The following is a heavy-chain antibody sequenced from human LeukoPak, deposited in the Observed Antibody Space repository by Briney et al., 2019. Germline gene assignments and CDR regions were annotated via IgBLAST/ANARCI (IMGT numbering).Heavy chain of an antibody. Sequence: GGSLRLSCAASGFTFSSYDMSWVRQAPGKGLEWVSFIYSDNTHYSDSVKGRFTISRDNSKNTLYLQMNSLRAEDTAVYYCAKRAGAYSHPYDYWGQGTLVTVSS. CDR2: IYSDNT. J-gene: IGHJ4*02. CDR1: GFTFSSYD. D-gene: IGHD4/OR15-4a*01. CDR3: AKRAGAYSHPYDY. V-gene: IGHV3-53*01.